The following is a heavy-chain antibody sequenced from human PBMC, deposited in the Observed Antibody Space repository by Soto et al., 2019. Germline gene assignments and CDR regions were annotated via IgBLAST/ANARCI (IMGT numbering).Heavy chain of an antibody. Sequence: EVQMLESGGGLVQPGGSLRLSCAASGFSFSYYSMGWVRQAPGKVLEWVSEINAAGVNTYYTDSVRGQFTISRDNSKNTLYLQMNSLSAEDTAISYCGRAVDGSFNIWGRGTMVIVSS. V-gene: IGHV3-23*01. CDR1: GFSFSYYS. CDR3: GRAVDGSFNI. D-gene: IGHD2-15*01. J-gene: IGHJ3*02. CDR2: INAAGVNT.